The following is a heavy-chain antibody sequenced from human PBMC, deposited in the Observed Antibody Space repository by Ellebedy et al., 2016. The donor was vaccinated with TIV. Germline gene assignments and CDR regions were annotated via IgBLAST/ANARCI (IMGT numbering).Heavy chain of an antibody. CDR2: IKQDGSEN. CDR3: ARACFGVACYFDH. J-gene: IGHJ4*02. CDR1: GFTFSSHW. Sequence: GEFLKISCAASGFTFSSHWMSWVRQAPGKGLEWVANIKQDGSENYYVDSVKGRFTISRDNAKNSLYLQMNSLRAEDTAVYYCARACFGVACYFDHWGQGTLVTVSS. D-gene: IGHD3-3*01. V-gene: IGHV3-7*03.